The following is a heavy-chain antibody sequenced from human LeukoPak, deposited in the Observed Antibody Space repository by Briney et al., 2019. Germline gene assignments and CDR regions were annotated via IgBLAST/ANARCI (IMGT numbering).Heavy chain of an antibody. D-gene: IGHD5-12*01. J-gene: IGHJ4*02. V-gene: IGHV4-59*08. CDR3: ARQGPVVATIAYYFDY. CDR1: GGSISSYY. Sequence: PSETLSLTCTVSGGSISSYYWSWIRQPPGKGLEWIGYIYYSGSTNYNPSLKSRVTISVDTSKNQFSLKLSSVTAAATAVYYCARQGPVVATIAYYFDYWGQGTLVTVSS. CDR2: IYYSGST.